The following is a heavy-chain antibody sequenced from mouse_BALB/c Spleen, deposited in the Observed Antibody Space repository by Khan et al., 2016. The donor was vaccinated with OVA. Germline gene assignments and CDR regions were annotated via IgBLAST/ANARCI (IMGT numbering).Heavy chain of an antibody. V-gene: IGHV3-2*02. CDR2: ISYSGST. CDR3: ARGNYYVYAMDY. Sequence: VQLKESGPGLVKPSQSLSLTCTVTGYSITSNYAWNWIRQFPGNKLEWMGYISYSGSTSYNPSLKSRISITRDTSKKQFFLPLNTVTTEDTATYCCARGNYYVYAMDYWGPATSVTFSS. J-gene: IGHJ4*01. CDR1: GYSITSNYA. D-gene: IGHD1-1*01.